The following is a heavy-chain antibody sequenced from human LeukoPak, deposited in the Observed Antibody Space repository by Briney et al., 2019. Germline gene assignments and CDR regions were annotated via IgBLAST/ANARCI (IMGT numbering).Heavy chain of an antibody. CDR1: GFTFSSYS. Sequence: GGSLRLSCAASGFTFSSYSMNWVRQAPGKGLEWVSSINSGSSSIYYADSMKGRFTISRDNAKNSLYLQMNSLRAEDTAVYYCARGLGSSSSALFDYWGQGTLVTVSS. CDR3: ARGLGSSSSALFDY. J-gene: IGHJ4*02. D-gene: IGHD1-26*01. CDR2: INSGSSSI. V-gene: IGHV3-21*01.